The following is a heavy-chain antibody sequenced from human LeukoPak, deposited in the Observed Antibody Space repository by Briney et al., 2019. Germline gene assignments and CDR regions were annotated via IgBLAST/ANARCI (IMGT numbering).Heavy chain of an antibody. CDR1: SGFISSDLYH. CDR3: ARRAYSTRWYYFDY. V-gene: IGHV4-39*01. CDR2: VYYSGTT. Sequence: SETLSLTCAVCSGFISSDLYHWGWIRQPPGKGLEWIGSVYYSGTTYYNSSLKSRVTISVDTSKNQFSLKLSPVTAADTAVYYCARRAYSTRWYYFDYWGQGTLVTVSS. J-gene: IGHJ4*02. D-gene: IGHD6-13*01.